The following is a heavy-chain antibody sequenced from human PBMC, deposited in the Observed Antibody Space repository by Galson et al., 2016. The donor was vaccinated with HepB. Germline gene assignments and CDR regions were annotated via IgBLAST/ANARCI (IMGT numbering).Heavy chain of an antibody. Sequence: SLRLSCAASGFIFSNFDMHWVRQAPGKGLEWVAFIWYDRGNKYYADSVKGRFTISRDNSKNRLYLQMNSLRAEDTAVYYCARGQRYGNHRTYFDHWGLGTLVTFSS. V-gene: IGHV3-33*01. CDR1: GFIFSNFD. J-gene: IGHJ4*02. CDR2: IWYDRGNK. D-gene: IGHD4-23*01. CDR3: ARGQRYGNHRTYFDH.